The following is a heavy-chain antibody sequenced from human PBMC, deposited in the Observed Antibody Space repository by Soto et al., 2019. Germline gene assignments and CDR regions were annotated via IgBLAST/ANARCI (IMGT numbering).Heavy chain of an antibody. Sequence: SVKVSCKASGYTFTSYDISWVRQAPGQGLEWMGWITPFNGNTNYAQKFQDRVTITRDRSMSTAYMELGSLRSEDTAMYYCARESHSESSAYWGQRTRLIVSS. V-gene: IGHV1-45*02. D-gene: IGHD1-26*01. J-gene: IGHJ4*02. CDR2: ITPFNGNT. CDR1: GYTFTSYD. CDR3: ARESHSESSAY.